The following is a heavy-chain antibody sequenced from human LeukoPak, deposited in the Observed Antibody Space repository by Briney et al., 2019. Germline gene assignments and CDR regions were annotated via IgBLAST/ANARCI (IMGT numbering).Heavy chain of an antibody. CDR2: NHHSGST. J-gene: IGHJ4*02. V-gene: IGHV4-34*01. D-gene: IGHD2-2*01. Sequence: SDTLSLPCAANGGSFNGYSRRWIRQAPGRGLEWIGKNHHSGSTKYNPSLKSRVTMSVDTSKCQFSLKLTSVTAADTGVYYCARSQLLYFFDHWGQGALVTVSS. CDR3: ARSQLLYFFDH. CDR1: GGSFNGYS.